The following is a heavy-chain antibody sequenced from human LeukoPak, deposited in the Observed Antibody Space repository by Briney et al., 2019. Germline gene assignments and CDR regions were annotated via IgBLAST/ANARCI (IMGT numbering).Heavy chain of an antibody. CDR3: ARDRSDQYGFDI. J-gene: IGHJ3*02. CDR1: GGSISTYY. CDR2: VHDSGTT. Sequence: KASETLSLTCTVSGGSISTYYWSWIRQPPGKRMEWIAYVHDSGTTNYNPSLKSRVTISVDSSKNQFSLKLYSVTAADTAVYFCARDRSDQYGFDIWGRGTMVTVS. D-gene: IGHD2-2*01. V-gene: IGHV4-59*01.